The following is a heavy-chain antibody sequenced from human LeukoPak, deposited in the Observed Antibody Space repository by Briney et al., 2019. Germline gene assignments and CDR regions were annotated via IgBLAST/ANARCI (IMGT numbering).Heavy chain of an antibody. V-gene: IGHV1-18*01. CDR1: GYTFTSYG. Sequence: ASVKVSCKASGYTFTSYGISWVRQAPGQGLEWMGWISAYNGNTNYAQKLQGRVTMTRNTSISTAYMELSSLRSEDTAVYYCATTNYYDSSGYYDWGQGTLVTVSS. D-gene: IGHD3-22*01. CDR3: ATTNYYDSSGYYD. J-gene: IGHJ4*02. CDR2: ISAYNGNT.